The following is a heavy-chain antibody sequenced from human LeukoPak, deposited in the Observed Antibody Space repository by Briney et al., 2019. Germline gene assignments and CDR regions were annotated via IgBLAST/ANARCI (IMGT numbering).Heavy chain of an antibody. J-gene: IGHJ5*02. CDR2: IYYSGST. CDR1: GDSISSSNCY. Sequence: SETLSLTCTVSGDSISSSNCYWGWIRQPPGKGLEWIGSIYYSGSTYYNPSLKSRVTISVDTSKNQFSLKLSSVTAADTAVYYCAREGKGSTWFDPWGQGTLVTVSS. V-gene: IGHV4-39*07. CDR3: AREGKGSTWFDP.